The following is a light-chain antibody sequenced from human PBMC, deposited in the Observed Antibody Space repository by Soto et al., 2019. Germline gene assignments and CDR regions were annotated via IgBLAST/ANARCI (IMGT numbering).Light chain of an antibody. J-gene: IGKJ3*01. Sequence: EIVLTQSPATLSLSPGERATLSCRASQSINRHLAWYRQKPGQAPRLLIYDASNRATGIPARFSGSGSGTDFTLTISSLEPEDFGVYYCQQRSNWPPLTFGPGTKVDIK. V-gene: IGKV3-11*01. CDR3: QQRSNWPPLT. CDR1: QSINRH. CDR2: DAS.